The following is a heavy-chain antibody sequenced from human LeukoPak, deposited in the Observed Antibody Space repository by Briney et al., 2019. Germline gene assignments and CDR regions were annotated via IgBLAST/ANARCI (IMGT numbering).Heavy chain of an antibody. J-gene: IGHJ3*01. Sequence: SETLSLTCAAYGGSFSGYYWSWIRQHPGKGLEWIAYIYYSGSSSYNPSLKSRVTISVDTSKNQFSLKLSSVTAADTAVYYCARDYRFDSGYDLLDAFDVWGQGTMVTVFS. V-gene: IGHV4-31*11. D-gene: IGHD5-12*01. CDR2: IYYSGSS. CDR1: GGSFSGYY. CDR3: ARDYRFDSGYDLLDAFDV.